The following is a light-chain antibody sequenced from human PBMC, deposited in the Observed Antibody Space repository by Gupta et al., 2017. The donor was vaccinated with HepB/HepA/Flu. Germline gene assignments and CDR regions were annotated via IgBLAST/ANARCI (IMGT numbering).Light chain of an antibody. CDR2: DVS. J-gene: IGLJ1*01. V-gene: IGLV2-14*03. CDR3: NSYKGNNTSV. CDR1: SSDVGGYDY. Sequence: QSVLTQPASVSGSPGQSNPISCTGTSSDVGGYDYVSWYQQHPGKAPKLILYDVSTRPSGVSNRFSASKSGNTASLTISGLQAEDEADYYCNSYKGNNTSVFGTGTKVTVL.